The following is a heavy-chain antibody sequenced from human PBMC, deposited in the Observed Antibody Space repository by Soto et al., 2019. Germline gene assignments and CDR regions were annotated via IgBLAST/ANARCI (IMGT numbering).Heavy chain of an antibody. J-gene: IGHJ3*02. V-gene: IGHV6-1*01. CDR2: TYYRSKWYN. Sequence: SETLSLTCAISGDSVSSNSAAWNWIRQSPSRGLEWLGRTYYRSKWYNDYAVSVKSRITINPDTSKNQFSLQLNSVTPEDTTVYYCARERRIAVAGTRTAFDIWGQGTMVTVSS. CDR3: ARERRIAVAGTRTAFDI. D-gene: IGHD6-19*01. CDR1: GDSVSSNSAA.